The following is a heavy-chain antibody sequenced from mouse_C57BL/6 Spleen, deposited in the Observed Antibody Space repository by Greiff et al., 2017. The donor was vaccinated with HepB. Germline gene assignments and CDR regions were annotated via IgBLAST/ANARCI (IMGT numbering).Heavy chain of an antibody. CDR3: ASRTAQATFAY. J-gene: IGHJ3*01. D-gene: IGHD3-2*02. V-gene: IGHV2-6*01. CDR1: GFSLTSYG. Sequence: QVQLKESGPGLVAPSQSLSITCTVSGFSLTSYGVDWVRQSPGKGLEWLGVIWGVGSTKYNSALKSRLSISKDNSKSQVFLKMNSLQTDDTAMYYCASRTAQATFAYWGQGTLVTVSA. CDR2: IWGVGST.